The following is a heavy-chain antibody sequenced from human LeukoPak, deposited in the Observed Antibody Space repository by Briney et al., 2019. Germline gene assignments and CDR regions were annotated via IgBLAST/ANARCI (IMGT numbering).Heavy chain of an antibody. V-gene: IGHV4-39*01. CDR1: GGSISSSSYY. J-gene: IGHJ4*02. Sequence: SETLSLTCTVSGGSISSSSYYWGWIRQPPGKGLEWIGSIYYSGSTYYNPSLKSRVTISVDTSRNQFSLKLSSVTAADTAVYYCARHGTAAGSNFDYWGQGTLVTVSS. CDR2: IYYSGST. D-gene: IGHD6-13*01. CDR3: ARHGTAAGSNFDY.